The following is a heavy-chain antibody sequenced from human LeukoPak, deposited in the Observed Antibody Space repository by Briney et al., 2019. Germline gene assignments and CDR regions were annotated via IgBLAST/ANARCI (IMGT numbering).Heavy chain of an antibody. CDR1: GGTFSSYA. CDR3: ARENYYYYYGMDV. V-gene: IGHV1-69*06. CDR2: IIPIFGTA. Sequence: RVASVKVSCKASGGTFSSYAISWVRQAPGQGLEWMGGIIPIFGTANYAQKFQGRVTITADKSTSTAYMELSSLRSEDTAVYYCARENYYYYYGMDVWGKGTTVTVSS. J-gene: IGHJ6*04.